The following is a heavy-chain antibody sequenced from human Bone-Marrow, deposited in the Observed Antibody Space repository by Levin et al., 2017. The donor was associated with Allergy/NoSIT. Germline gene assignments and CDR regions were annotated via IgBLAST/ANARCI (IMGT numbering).Heavy chain of an antibody. CDR1: GGSISSYY. CDR3: STGRGYFDY. D-gene: IGHD1-14*01. CDR2: IYYSGSI. V-gene: IGHV4-59*01. Sequence: SETLSLTCTVSGGSISSYYCTWMRQPPGKGLEWIGYIYYSGSISYNPSLKSRVTMSVDTSTNQFSLKLSSVTAADTAVYYCSTGRGYFDYWGQGTLVTVSS. J-gene: IGHJ4*02.